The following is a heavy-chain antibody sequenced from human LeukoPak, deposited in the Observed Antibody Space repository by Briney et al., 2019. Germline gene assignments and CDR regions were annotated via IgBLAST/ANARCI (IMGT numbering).Heavy chain of an antibody. CDR3: ARVRYYDILTGYPLGYWFDP. D-gene: IGHD3-9*01. V-gene: IGHV4-31*03. Sequence: KPSHTLSLTCTVSGGAISSGGYYWSWIRHHQGEGLEWSGYIYYSWSTYYNPSLKSRVTISVDTTKNQLSLKLSSVTAADTAVYYCARVRYYDILTGYPLGYWFDPWGQGTLVTVSS. CDR1: GGAISSGGYY. J-gene: IGHJ5*02. CDR2: IYYSWST.